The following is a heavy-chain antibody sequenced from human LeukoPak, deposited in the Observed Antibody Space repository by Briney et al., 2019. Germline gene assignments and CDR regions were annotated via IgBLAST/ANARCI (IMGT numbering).Heavy chain of an antibody. CDR2: IYYSGST. J-gene: IGHJ4*02. D-gene: IGHD1-26*01. V-gene: IGHV4-59*08. CDR1: GGSISSYY. CDR3: ARVGATRGYFDY. Sequence: SETLSPTCTVSGGSISSYYWSWIRQPPGKGLEWIGYIYYSGSTNYNPSLKSRVTISVDTSKNQFSLKLSSVTAADTAVYYCARVGATRGYFDYWGQGTLVTVSS.